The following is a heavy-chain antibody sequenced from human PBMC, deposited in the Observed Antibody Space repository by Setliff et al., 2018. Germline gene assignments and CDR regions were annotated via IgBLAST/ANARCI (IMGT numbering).Heavy chain of an antibody. CDR3: ARVAQYSSSSFYYYYYGMDV. Sequence: SETLSLTCTVSGGSISSGNYYWGWIRQPPGKGLEWIGSIYYSGSTYYNPSLKSRVTISVDTSKNQFSLKLSSVTAADTAVYYCARVAQYSSSSFYYYYYGMDVWGQGTTVTVSS. CDR1: GGSISSGNYY. CDR2: IYYSGST. V-gene: IGHV4-39*07. D-gene: IGHD6-6*01. J-gene: IGHJ6*02.